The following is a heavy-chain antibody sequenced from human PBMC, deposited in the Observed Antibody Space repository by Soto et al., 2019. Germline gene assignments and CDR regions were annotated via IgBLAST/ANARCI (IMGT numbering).Heavy chain of an antibody. CDR3: VRDNYGVDY. D-gene: IGHD3-16*01. V-gene: IGHV3-74*03. CDR1: GFTFSRYY. Sequence: EVQLVESGGGLVQPGGSLRLSCTASGFTFSRYYMQWVRQAPGKGLVWVSHINSDGTSTTLADSVKGRFTISRDNAKNTLYLQMNRLRVEDTDMYYCVRDNYGVDYWGRGTLVTVSS. CDR2: INSDGTST. J-gene: IGHJ4*02.